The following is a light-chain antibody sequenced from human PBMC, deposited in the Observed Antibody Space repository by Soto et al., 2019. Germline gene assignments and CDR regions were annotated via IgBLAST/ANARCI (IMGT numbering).Light chain of an antibody. CDR2: RDS. V-gene: IGLV3-9*01. J-gene: IGLJ2*01. Sequence: SYELTQPLSVSVALGQTARITCGGNNIGSKNVHRYQQKPGQAPVLVIYRDSNRPSGIPERFSGSNSGNTATLTISRAQAGDEADYYCQVWDSITVVFGGGTKVTVL. CDR3: QVWDSITVV. CDR1: NIGSKN.